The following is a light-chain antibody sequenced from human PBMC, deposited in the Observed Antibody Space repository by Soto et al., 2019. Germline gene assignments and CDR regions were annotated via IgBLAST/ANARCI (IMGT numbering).Light chain of an antibody. CDR2: KAS. CDR1: QSISSW. Sequence: DIQMTQSPSTLSASVGDRVTITCRSSQSISSWLAWYQQKPGKAPKLLIYKASSLESGVPSRFIGSGSGTEFTHTISSLQPDYLATYYCQQYNSYPYTFGQGTKLEIK. V-gene: IGKV1-5*03. J-gene: IGKJ2*01. CDR3: QQYNSYPYT.